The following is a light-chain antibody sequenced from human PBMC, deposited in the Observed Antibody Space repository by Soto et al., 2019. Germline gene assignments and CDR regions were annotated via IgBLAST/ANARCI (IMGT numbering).Light chain of an antibody. Sequence: DIQMTQSPSSLSASVGDRVTITCQASQDITNSLNWYQQKPGKAPKFLIYDASNLETGVPSRFSGSGSGTNVTYTIGSLQPQYIVTIATYYCPQYANLLLFGQGTRLEIK. CDR2: DAS. V-gene: IGKV1-33*01. CDR3: PQYANLLL. J-gene: IGKJ5*01. CDR1: QDITNS.